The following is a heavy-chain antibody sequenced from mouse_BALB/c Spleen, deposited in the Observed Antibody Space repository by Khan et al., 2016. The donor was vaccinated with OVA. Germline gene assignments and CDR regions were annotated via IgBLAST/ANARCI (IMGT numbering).Heavy chain of an antibody. D-gene: IGHD2-1*01. Sequence: VQLQQSGAELAKPGASVKMSCKASGYTFTAYWVHWVKQRPGQGLEWLGYIDPSTDYTECNQRFKDKATLTTDKSSSTAYMQLSSLTAEDSAVYYGARRGLHGIFAYWGQGTLVTVSA. CDR3: ARRGLHGIFAY. V-gene: IGHV1-7*01. CDR1: GYTFTAYW. CDR2: IDPSTDYT. J-gene: IGHJ3*01.